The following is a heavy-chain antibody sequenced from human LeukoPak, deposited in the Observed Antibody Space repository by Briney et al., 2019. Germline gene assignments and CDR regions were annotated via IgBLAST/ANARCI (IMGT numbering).Heavy chain of an antibody. D-gene: IGHD3-10*01. J-gene: IGHJ4*02. V-gene: IGHV3-9*01. CDR3: AKAGKARPYYFDY. Sequence: PGGSLRLSCAASGFTFDDYAMHWVRQAPGKGLEWVSGISWNSGSIGYADSVKGRFTISSDNAKNSLYLQMNSLRAEDTALYYCAKAGKARPYYFDYWGQGTLVTVSS. CDR2: ISWNSGSI. CDR1: GFTFDDYA.